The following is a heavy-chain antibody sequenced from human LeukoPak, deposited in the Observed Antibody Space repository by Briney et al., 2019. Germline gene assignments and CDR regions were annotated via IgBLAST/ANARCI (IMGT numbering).Heavy chain of an antibody. Sequence: SETLSLTCAVYGGSFSGYYWSWIRQPPGRGLEWIGEINHSGSTNYNPSLKSRVTISVDTSKNQFSLKLSSVTAADTAVYYCARGLLDGGKGSYFQHWGQGTLVTVSS. CDR2: INHSGST. V-gene: IGHV4-34*01. J-gene: IGHJ1*01. CDR1: GGSFSGYY. D-gene: IGHD4-23*01. CDR3: ARGLLDGGKGSYFQH.